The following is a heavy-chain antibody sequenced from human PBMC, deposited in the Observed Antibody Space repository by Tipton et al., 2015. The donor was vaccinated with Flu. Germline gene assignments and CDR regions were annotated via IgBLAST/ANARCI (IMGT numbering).Heavy chain of an antibody. J-gene: IGHJ4*02. CDR1: GGSISSGSYY. V-gene: IGHV4-61*02. D-gene: IGHD3-10*01. CDR3: ARSHYGSGAYYFDY. CDR2: IYSSGSN. Sequence: TLSLTCTVSGGSISSGSYYWSWIRQPAGKELEWIGRIYSSGSNNYNPSLKSRVTMSVDTSKNQFSLNLSSVTAADTAVYYCARSHYGSGAYYFDYWGQGTLVTVSS.